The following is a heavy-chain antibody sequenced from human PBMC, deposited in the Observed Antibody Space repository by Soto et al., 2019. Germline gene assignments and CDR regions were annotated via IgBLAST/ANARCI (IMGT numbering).Heavy chain of an antibody. CDR3: ARDYEGYYDSSGYYYPYYYGMDV. J-gene: IGHJ6*01. V-gene: IGHV4-31*03. CDR1: GRSISSGGYY. CDR2: IYYSGST. D-gene: IGHD3-22*01. Sequence: PSETLSLTCTVSGRSISSGGYYWSWIRQHPGKGLEWIGYIYYSGSTYYNPSLKSRVTISVDTSKNQFSLKLSSVTAADTAVYYCARDYEGYYDSSGYYYPYYYGMDVWGQGTTVT.